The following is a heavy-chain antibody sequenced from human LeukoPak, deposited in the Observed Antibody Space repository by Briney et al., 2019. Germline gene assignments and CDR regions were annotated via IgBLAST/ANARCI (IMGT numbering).Heavy chain of an antibody. V-gene: IGHV3-7*04. J-gene: IGHJ4*02. CDR3: ARGRQVYYDSSGCNY. D-gene: IGHD3-22*01. CDR2: TKQDGSEK. CDR1: GFTFSNYW. Sequence: PGGSLRLSCEASGFTFSNYWMSWVRQAPGKGLEWVANTKQDGSEKYYVDSVKGRFTISRDNAKNSLYLQMNSLRAEDTAVYYCARGRQVYYDSSGCNYWGQGTLVTVSS.